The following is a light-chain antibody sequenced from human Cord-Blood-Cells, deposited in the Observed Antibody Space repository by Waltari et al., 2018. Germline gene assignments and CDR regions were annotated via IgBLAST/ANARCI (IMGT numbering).Light chain of an antibody. J-gene: IGKJ3*01. V-gene: IGKV1-9*01. CDR2: AAS. Sequence: DIQLTQSQSFLSASVGDRVTITCRASQGISSYLAWYQQKPGKAPNLLIYAASTLQSGVPSRFSGSGSGTEFTLTISSLQPEDFATYYCQQLNSYPFGPGTKVDIK. CDR1: QGISSY. CDR3: QQLNSYP.